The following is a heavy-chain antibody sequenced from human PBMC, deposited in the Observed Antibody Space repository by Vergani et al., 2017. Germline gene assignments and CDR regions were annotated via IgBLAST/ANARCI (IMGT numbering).Heavy chain of an antibody. D-gene: IGHD4-17*01. CDR1: GFTFSSYA. CDR2: ISGSGGST. V-gene: IGHV3-23*01. CDR3: ANYLRTTAVDY. J-gene: IGHJ4*02. Sequence: EVQLLESGGGLVQPGGSLRLSCAASGFTFSSYAMSWVRQTPGKGLECVAGISGSGGSTYYADSVKGLFTISRDNSKNTLYLQMNSLRAEDTAVYYCANYLRTTAVDYWGQGTLVTVSS.